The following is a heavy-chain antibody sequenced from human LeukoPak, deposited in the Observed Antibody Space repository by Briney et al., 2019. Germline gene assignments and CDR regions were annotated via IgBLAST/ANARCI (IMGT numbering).Heavy chain of an antibody. D-gene: IGHD3-10*02. CDR3: TRSVFPYYFDC. J-gene: IGHJ4*02. V-gene: IGHV3-74*01. CDR2: TYNDGSST. CDR1: GFTFSNYW. Sequence: PGGSLRLSCVASGFTFSNYWIHWVRQAPGKGLVWVSRTYNDGSSTTYADFVKGRFTSSRDNAKNTLYLQMDSLRAEDTAVYYCTRSVFPYYFDCWGQGTLVTVSS.